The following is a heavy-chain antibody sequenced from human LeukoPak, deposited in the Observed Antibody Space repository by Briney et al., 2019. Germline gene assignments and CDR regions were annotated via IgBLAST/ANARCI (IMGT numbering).Heavy chain of an antibody. D-gene: IGHD3-22*01. Sequence: GGSLRLSCAASGFTFSSYSMNWVRQAPGKGVEWVSSISSSSSYIYYADSVKGRFTISRDNAKNSLYLQMNSLRAEDTAVYYCARGEDYYDSSGYYLFDYWGQGTLVTVSS. V-gene: IGHV3-21*01. CDR2: ISSSSSYI. J-gene: IGHJ4*02. CDR1: GFTFSSYS. CDR3: ARGEDYYDSSGYYLFDY.